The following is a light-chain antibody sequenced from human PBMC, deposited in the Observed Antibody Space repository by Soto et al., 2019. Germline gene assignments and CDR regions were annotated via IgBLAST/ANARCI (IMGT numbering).Light chain of an antibody. CDR1: SGHSSYA. J-gene: IGLJ3*02. V-gene: IGLV4-69*01. Sequence: QAVLTQSPSASASLGASVKLTCTLSSGHSSYAIAWHQKQPGKGPRYLMDLNNDGSHTKGDGIPDRFSGSSSGADRFLIISSLQSEDEADYYCCSYAGSYTRVFGGGTKLTVL. CDR2: LNNDGSH. CDR3: CSYAGSYTRV.